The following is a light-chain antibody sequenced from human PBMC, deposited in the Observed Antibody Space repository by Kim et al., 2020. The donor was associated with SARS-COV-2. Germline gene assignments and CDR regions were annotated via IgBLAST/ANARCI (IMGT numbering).Light chain of an antibody. CDR2: WAS. J-gene: IGKJ5*01. Sequence: DIVMTQSPDSLAVSLGERATINCKSSQSVLYTSNNKNYLAWYQQKPRQPPKLLIYWASTRESGVPDRFSGSGSGTDFTLTIDCLQAEDVAVYYCQQYYSTPITFGQGTRLEIK. CDR3: QQYYSTPIT. V-gene: IGKV4-1*01. CDR1: QSVLYTSNNKNY.